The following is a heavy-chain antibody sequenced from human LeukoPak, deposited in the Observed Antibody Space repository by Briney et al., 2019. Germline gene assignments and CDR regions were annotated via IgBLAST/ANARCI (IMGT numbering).Heavy chain of an antibody. D-gene: IGHD4-23*01. CDR3: ARGGVSVGGNFDY. J-gene: IGHJ4*02. Sequence: GGSLRLSCAASGFTFSSYSMNWVRQAPGKGLEWVSSISRSSSYIYYADSMKGRFTISRDNANNSLFLQMNSLRAEDTAVYYCARGGVSVGGNFDYWGQGTLVTVSS. V-gene: IGHV3-21*01. CDR1: GFTFSSYS. CDR2: ISRSSSYI.